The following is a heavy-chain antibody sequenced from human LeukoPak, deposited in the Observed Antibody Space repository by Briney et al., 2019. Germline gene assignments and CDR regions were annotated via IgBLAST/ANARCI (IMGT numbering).Heavy chain of an antibody. Sequence: SETLSLTCTVSGGSISSYYWSWIRQPAGKGLEWIGRIYTSGSTNYNPSLKSRVTMSVDTSKNQFSLKLSSVTAADTAVYYCARESLLTYYYDSSGYYHFDYWGQGTLVTVSS. CDR1: GGSISSYY. V-gene: IGHV4-4*07. D-gene: IGHD3-22*01. CDR2: IYTSGST. CDR3: ARESLLTYYYDSSGYYHFDY. J-gene: IGHJ4*02.